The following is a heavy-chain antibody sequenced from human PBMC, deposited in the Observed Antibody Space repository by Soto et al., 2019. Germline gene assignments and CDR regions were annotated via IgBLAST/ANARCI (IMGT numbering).Heavy chain of an antibody. CDR2: IYTSGTT. Sequence: SETLSLTCTVSGGSISGYYWSWIRQPAGKGLEWLGRIYTSGTTNYNPSLKSRITMSVDTSKNQFSLKWSSVTVADTAVYYCARDIAAARMEDWFDPWGQGTLVTAPQ. CDR3: ARDIAAARMEDWFDP. V-gene: IGHV4-4*07. J-gene: IGHJ5*02. D-gene: IGHD6-25*01. CDR1: GGSISGYY.